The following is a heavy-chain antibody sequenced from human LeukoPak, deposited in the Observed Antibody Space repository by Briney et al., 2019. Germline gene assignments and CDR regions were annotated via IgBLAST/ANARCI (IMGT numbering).Heavy chain of an antibody. Sequence: RASVKVSCKASGYTFTGYYMHWVRQAPGQGLEWMGWINPNSGGTNYAQKFQGRVTMTRDTSISTAYMDLKSLRSDDTAVYYCARDHPNSSGWSGRVEAFDLWGQGTTVAVSS. D-gene: IGHD6-19*01. V-gene: IGHV1-2*02. CDR1: GYTFTGYY. CDR2: INPNSGGT. CDR3: ARDHPNSSGWSGRVEAFDL. J-gene: IGHJ3*01.